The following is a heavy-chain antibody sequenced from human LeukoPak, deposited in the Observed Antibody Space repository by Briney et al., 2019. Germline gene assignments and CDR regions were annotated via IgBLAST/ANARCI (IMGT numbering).Heavy chain of an antibody. D-gene: IGHD2-2*01. CDR2: IKQDGSEK. CDR1: GGSISSSSYY. CDR3: ARLVPRYCSSTSCVRDV. V-gene: IGHV3-7*01. J-gene: IGHJ6*04. Sequence: PSETLSLTCTVSGGSISSSSYYWGWIRQPPGKGLEWVANIKQDGSEKYYVDSVKGRFTISRDNAKNSLYLQMNSLRAEDTAVYYCARLVPRYCSSTSCVRDVWGKGTTVTISS.